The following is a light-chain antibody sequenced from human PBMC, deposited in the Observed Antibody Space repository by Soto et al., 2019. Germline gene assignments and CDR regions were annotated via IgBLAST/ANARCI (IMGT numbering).Light chain of an antibody. CDR2: SAS. V-gene: IGKV1-39*01. Sequence: DIQMTQSPSSLSTSVGDRVTITCRASQRINIYLNWYRQKPGKAPELPIYSASNLQSGVPSRFSGSGSGTDFTLTISSLQPEDFATYYCQQSFSTPTFGQGTRLDIK. J-gene: IGKJ5*01. CDR3: QQSFSTPT. CDR1: QRINIY.